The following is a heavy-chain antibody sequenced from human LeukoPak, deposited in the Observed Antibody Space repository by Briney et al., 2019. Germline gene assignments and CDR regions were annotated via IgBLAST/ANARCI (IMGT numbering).Heavy chain of an antibody. J-gene: IGHJ1*01. CDR2: IHWNGGST. CDR1: GFSFDEYT. D-gene: IGHD3-22*01. Sequence: GGSLRLSCAASGFSFDEYTMHWVRQAPGKGLEWVSLIHWNGGSTFYADSVKGRFTISRDNSKNSLYLQMNSLRTEDTALYYCARAGYFDSSGYYGYFPHWGRGTQVTVSS. CDR3: ARAGYFDSSGYYGYFPH. V-gene: IGHV3-43*01.